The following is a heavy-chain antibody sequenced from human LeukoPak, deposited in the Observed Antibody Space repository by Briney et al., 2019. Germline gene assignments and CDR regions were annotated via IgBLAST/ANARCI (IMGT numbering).Heavy chain of an antibody. J-gene: IGHJ3*02. Sequence: GGSLRLSCAASGLTFSRFAMHWLRQAPGKGLDWVSTISDSGVNTHYADSVKGRFTISRDNSKTSLYLHMNSMRADDTAVYYCAKGVVIAARSVRFFDIWGRGTMVTVSS. CDR1: GLTFSRFA. D-gene: IGHD2-15*01. CDR2: ISDSGVNT. V-gene: IGHV3-23*01. CDR3: AKGVVIAARSVRFFDI.